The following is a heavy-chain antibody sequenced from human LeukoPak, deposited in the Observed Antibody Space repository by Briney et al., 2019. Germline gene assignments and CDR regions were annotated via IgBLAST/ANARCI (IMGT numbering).Heavy chain of an antibody. V-gene: IGHV3-48*03. CDR3: ARSAYAYSFDY. CDR1: GFTFIDFG. Sequence: PGGSLRLSCAASGFTFIDFGVNWVRHAPGKGLEWVSYISGSDTTIYYADSVKGRFAISRDNVKNSLSLQMNSLRAEDTAVYYCARSAYAYSFDYWGQGTLVSVSS. J-gene: IGHJ4*02. D-gene: IGHD4-11*01. CDR2: ISGSDTTI.